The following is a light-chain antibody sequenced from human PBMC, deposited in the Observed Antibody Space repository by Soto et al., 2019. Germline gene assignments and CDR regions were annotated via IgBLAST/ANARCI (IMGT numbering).Light chain of an antibody. CDR1: QSVPTNY. J-gene: IGKJ4*01. CDR3: HQYGSPPFT. Sequence: EIVLTQSPGTLSLSPGERATLSCRASQSVPTNYLAWYQQKPGQAPRLLIYGASSTTTGIPDRFSGSGSGTDFTLTISRLEPEDFAVYYCHQYGSPPFTFAGGTKVEIK. V-gene: IGKV3-20*01. CDR2: GAS.